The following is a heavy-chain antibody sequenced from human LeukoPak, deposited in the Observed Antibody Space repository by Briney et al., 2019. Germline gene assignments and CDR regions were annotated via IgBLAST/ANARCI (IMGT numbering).Heavy chain of an antibody. CDR1: GFTFSSYS. V-gene: IGHV3-21*01. Sequence: KTGGSLGLSCAASGFTFSSYSMNWVRQAPGKGLEWVSSISSSSSYIYYADSVKGRFTISRDNAKNSLYLQMNSLRAEDTAVYYCARDSEGSSWAYYFDYWGQGTLVTVSS. CDR3: ARDSEGSSWAYYFDY. J-gene: IGHJ4*02. CDR2: ISSSSSYI. D-gene: IGHD6-13*01.